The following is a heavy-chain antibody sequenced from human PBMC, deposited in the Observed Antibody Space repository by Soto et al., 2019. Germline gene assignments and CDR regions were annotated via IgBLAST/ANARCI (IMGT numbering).Heavy chain of an antibody. CDR2: FIPILRTL. Sequence: QVQLIQSEAEVKKTGSSVRVSCTASGGIFGSHGFSWVRQAPGQRLEWVGGFIPILRTLTYTEKFQARVRIAADESTNAVYLGMSSLTSEDTALYSCVRDRRIHYSAPHDEFVACDYELWGQGTMLTLSS. D-gene: IGHD3-16*01. CDR3: VRDRRIHYSAPHDEFVACDYEL. V-gene: IGHV1-69*01. J-gene: IGHJ3*01. CDR1: GGIFGSHG.